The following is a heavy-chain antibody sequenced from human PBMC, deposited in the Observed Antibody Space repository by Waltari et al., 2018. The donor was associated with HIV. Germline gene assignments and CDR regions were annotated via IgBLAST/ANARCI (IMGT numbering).Heavy chain of an antibody. Sequence: QLQLQESGPGLVKPSETLSLTCTVSGGSISSSSYYWGWIRQPPGKGLEWIGSIYYSGSTYYNPSLKSRVTISVDTSKNQFSLKLSSVTAADTAVYYCARERPRDLGMDVWGQGTTVTVSS. D-gene: IGHD3-3*01. V-gene: IGHV4-39*07. CDR2: IYYSGST. J-gene: IGHJ6*02. CDR3: ARERPRDLGMDV. CDR1: GGSISSSSYY.